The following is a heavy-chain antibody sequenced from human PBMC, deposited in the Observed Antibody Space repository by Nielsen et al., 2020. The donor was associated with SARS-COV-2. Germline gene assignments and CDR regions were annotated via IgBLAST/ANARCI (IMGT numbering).Heavy chain of an antibody. CDR3: ARGGYCSSSCYNAFDV. CDR1: GFTFNWYY. V-gene: IGHV3-53*04. J-gene: IGHJ3*01. D-gene: IGHD2-2*03. Sequence: GGSLRLSCAASGFTFNWYYMSWIRQAPGKGLEWVSVMYSAGTTYYADSVKGRFTISRHSSENSLYLQMNSLRAEDTAVYYCARGGYCSSSCYNAFDVWGEGTMVIVSS. CDR2: MYSAGTT.